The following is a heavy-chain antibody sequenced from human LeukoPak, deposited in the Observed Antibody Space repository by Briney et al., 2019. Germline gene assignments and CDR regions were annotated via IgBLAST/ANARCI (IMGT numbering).Heavy chain of an antibody. V-gene: IGHV3-7*01. CDR3: ARSSSSSWFYAFDI. CDR2: IKQDGSEK. Sequence: PGGSLRLSCAASGFNFNNYWMAWVRQTPGKGLEWLASIKQDGSEKYYVDSVKGRFTVSRDNADNLLYLQMNRLRAEDTAVFYCARSSSSSWFYAFDIWGQGTLVTVSA. J-gene: IGHJ3*02. CDR1: GFNFNNYW. D-gene: IGHD6-13*01.